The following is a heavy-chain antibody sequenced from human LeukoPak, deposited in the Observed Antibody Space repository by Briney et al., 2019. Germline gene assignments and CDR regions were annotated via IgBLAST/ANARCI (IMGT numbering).Heavy chain of an antibody. V-gene: IGHV3-23*01. D-gene: IGHD3-3*01. CDR3: AKGAGMEWLFYYFDY. Sequence: PGGSLRLSCAASGFTFSSYAMSWVRQAPGKGLEWVSAISGSGGSTYYADSVKGRFTIPRDNSKNTLYLQMNSLRAEDTAVYYCAKGAGMEWLFYYFDYWGQGTLVTVSS. CDR1: GFTFSSYA. J-gene: IGHJ4*02. CDR2: ISGSGGST.